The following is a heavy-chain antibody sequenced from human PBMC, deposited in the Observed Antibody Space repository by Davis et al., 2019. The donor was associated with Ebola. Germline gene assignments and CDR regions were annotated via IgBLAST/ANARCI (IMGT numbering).Heavy chain of an antibody. V-gene: IGHV3-21*01. CDR1: GFSFISYS. CDR2: ISSSSSYI. Sequence: PGGSLRLSCPPSGFSFISYSMNWVRQAPGKGLEWVSSISSSSSYIYYADSVKGRFTISRDNAKNSLYLQMNSLRAEDTAVYYCARDLTGVGATGKYYFDYWGQGTLVTVSS. D-gene: IGHD1-26*01. CDR3: ARDLTGVGATGKYYFDY. J-gene: IGHJ4*02.